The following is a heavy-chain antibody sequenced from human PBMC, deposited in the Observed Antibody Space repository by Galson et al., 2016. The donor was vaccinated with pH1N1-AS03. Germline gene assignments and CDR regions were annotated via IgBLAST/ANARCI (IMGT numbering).Heavy chain of an antibody. CDR2: ISSIGTST. CDR1: GFTFKNYA. Sequence: SLRLSCAASGFTFKNYAMSWVRQAPGKGLEWVSVISSIGTSTYYAASVKGRFSISRDNARNTLSLQMDGLRAEDTALYYCAKEGDEGAFDCWGQGTLVTVSP. CDR3: AKEGDEGAFDC. V-gene: IGHV3-23*01. J-gene: IGHJ4*02.